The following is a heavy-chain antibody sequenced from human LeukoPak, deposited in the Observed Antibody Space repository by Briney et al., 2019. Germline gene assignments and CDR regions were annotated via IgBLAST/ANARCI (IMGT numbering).Heavy chain of an antibody. CDR3: ARHGPEMATKSGIDY. D-gene: IGHD5-24*01. Sequence: GESLKISCKGSGYSFTSYWIGWVRQMPGKGLEWMGIIYPGDSDTRYSPSFQGQVTISADKCISTAYLQWSSLKASDTAMYYCARHGPEMATKSGIDYWGQGTLVTVSS. CDR2: IYPGDSDT. J-gene: IGHJ4*02. CDR1: GYSFTSYW. V-gene: IGHV5-51*01.